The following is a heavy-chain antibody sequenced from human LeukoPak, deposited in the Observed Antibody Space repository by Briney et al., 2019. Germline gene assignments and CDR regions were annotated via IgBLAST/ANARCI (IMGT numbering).Heavy chain of an antibody. CDR2: IYYSGST. CDR3: ARVYRPYYFDY. J-gene: IGHJ4*02. Sequence: SETPSLTCTVSGGSISSSSYYWGWIRQPPGKGLEWIGSIYYSGSTYYNPPLKSRVTISVDTSKNQFSLKLSSVTAADTAVYYCARVYRPYYFDYWGQGTLVTVSS. CDR1: GGSISSSSYY. D-gene: IGHD2-2*02. V-gene: IGHV4-39*07.